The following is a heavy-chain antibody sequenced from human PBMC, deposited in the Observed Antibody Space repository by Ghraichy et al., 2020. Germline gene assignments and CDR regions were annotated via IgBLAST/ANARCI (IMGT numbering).Heavy chain of an antibody. CDR1: GGSISNHY. Sequence: SETLSLTCTVSGGSISNHYWSWIWQPPGKRLEWIGYIYYSGSTNYNPSLKSRVTISVDTSENQFSLKLSSVTAADTAVYYCARAPNYDVLTGYYDVWYFDYWGQGIL. V-gene: IGHV4-59*11. D-gene: IGHD3-9*01. J-gene: IGHJ4*02. CDR3: ARAPNYDVLTGYYDVWYFDY. CDR2: IYYSGST.